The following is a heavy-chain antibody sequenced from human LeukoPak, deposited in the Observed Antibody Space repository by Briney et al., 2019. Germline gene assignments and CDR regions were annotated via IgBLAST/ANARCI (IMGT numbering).Heavy chain of an antibody. CDR3: ARLVAARLSWFDP. CDR2: MNPNSGNT. Sequence: ASVKVSCKASGYTFTSYDINWVRQATGQGLEWMGWMNPNSGNTGYAQKFQGRVTMTRNTSISTAYMGLSSLRSEDTAVYYCARLVAARLSWFDPWGQGTLVTVSS. D-gene: IGHD6-6*01. CDR1: GYTFTSYD. J-gene: IGHJ5*02. V-gene: IGHV1-8*01.